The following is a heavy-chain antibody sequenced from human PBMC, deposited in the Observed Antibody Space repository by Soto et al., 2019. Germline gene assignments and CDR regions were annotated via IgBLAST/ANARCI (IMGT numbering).Heavy chain of an antibody. CDR1: GYTFTSYG. J-gene: IGHJ5*02. CDR3: ARDCGPDYYDSIYPSPNWFDP. V-gene: IGHV1-18*01. Sequence: ASVKVSCKASGYTFTSYGTSWVRQAPGQGLEWMGWISAYNGNTNYAQKLQGRVTMTTDTSTSTAYMELRSLRSDDTAVYYCARDCGPDYYDSIYPSPNWFDPWGQGTLVTVSS. D-gene: IGHD3-22*01. CDR2: ISAYNGNT.